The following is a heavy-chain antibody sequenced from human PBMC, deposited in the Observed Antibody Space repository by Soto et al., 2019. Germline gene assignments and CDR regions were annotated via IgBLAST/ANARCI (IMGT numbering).Heavy chain of an antibody. D-gene: IGHD2-2*01. CDR1: GGTFNRYS. V-gene: IGHV1-69*02. J-gene: IGHJ4*02. CDR3: ATFYEGDCTTTTCYGDFDY. CDR2: FIPMFGIT. Sequence: SVKVSCKASGGTFNRYSISWVRQAPGQGLDWMGRFIPMFGITNYAQKFQGRVMITADNSANTAYMELSGLSSEDTAIYYCATFYEGDCTTTTCYGDFDYWGQGTLVTVSS.